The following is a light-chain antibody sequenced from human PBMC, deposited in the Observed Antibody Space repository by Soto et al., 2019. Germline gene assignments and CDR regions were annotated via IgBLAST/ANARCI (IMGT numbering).Light chain of an antibody. CDR1: QSVSRN. V-gene: IGKV3-15*01. CDR2: VVS. Sequence: EILMTQSPATLSVSPGERVTLSCRASQSVSRNLAWYQQKPGQAPKLLIYVVSTRATGIPARLSGSGSETQYTLTISTLQSEDFGFYYCQQNNKWPLTYGGATKVDIK. CDR3: QQNNKWPLT. J-gene: IGKJ4*01.